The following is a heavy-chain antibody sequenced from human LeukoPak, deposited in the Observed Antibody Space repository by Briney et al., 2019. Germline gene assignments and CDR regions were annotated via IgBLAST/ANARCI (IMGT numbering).Heavy chain of an antibody. CDR1: GGTISISSYY. Sequence: SETLSLTCTVSGGTISISSYYWSWIRQSPGKGLEWIGYVFYSGKTDYSPSLRSRVSMSVDTSKNQFSLKVTSVTAADTAVYYCARDTNLRDSFDIWGQGTMVTVSS. J-gene: IGHJ3*02. CDR2: VFYSGKT. V-gene: IGHV4-61*01. CDR3: ARDTNLRDSFDI. D-gene: IGHD2-8*01.